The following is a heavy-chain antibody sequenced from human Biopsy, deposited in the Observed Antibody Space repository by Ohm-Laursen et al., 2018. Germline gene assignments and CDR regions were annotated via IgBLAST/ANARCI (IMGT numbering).Heavy chain of an antibody. CDR2: NYFTGRT. V-gene: IGHV4-59*12. D-gene: IGHD5-24*01. J-gene: IGHJ2*01. Sequence: SQTLSLTCPVSGGLIDSYYWSWIRQPPGKALVWIGYNYFTGRTSYNPSLKSRFTMSVNTAKKQFSLRLSSVTAADTAVYYCASAGYNPDWNFDLWGRGTRVTVSS. CDR3: ASAGYNPDWNFDL. CDR1: GGLIDSYY.